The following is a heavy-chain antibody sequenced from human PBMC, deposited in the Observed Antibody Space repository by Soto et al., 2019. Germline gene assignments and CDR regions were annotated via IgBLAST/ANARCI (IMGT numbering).Heavy chain of an antibody. D-gene: IGHD3-22*01. V-gene: IGHV5-51*01. CDR2: VYPGDSDT. CDR1: GYSFTSYW. CDR3: ARGSFSSGYPNWFDP. J-gene: IGHJ5*02. Sequence: PXESLKISRKGSGYSFTSYWIGLVRQMPGKGLEWMGIVYPGDSDTRYSPSFQGQVTISADKSISTAYLQWSSLKASDTAMYYCARGSFSSGYPNWFDPWGQGTLVTVSS.